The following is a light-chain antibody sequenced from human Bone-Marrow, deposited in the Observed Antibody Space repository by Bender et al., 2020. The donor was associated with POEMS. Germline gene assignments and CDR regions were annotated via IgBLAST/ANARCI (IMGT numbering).Light chain of an antibody. CDR2: YDD. V-gene: IGLV1-36*01. CDR3: AAWDDSLSVV. CDR1: SSNIGNHG. J-gene: IGLJ2*01. Sequence: QSVVTQPPSLSEAPGQRVTITCSGSSSNIGNHGVNWYQQLPGEAPKLLIYYDDLLTPGVSDRFSASKSGTSASLAISELQSEDEADYYCAAWDDSLSVVFGGGTKLTVL.